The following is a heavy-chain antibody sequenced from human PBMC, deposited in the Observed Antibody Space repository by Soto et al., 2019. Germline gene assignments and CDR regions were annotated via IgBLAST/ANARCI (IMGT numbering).Heavy chain of an antibody. Sequence: TLSLTCAVSGDSISRGGYSWTWIRQPPGKALEWIGNIYDSGSTSYNPSLKSRVTMSVDTSKNQFSLRLTSVTAADTAVYFCARGSSSYYDYGMDVWGQGTTVTVSS. CDR3: ARGSSSYYDYGMDV. CDR1: GDSISRGGYS. D-gene: IGHD6-6*01. CDR2: IYDSGST. V-gene: IGHV4-30-2*01. J-gene: IGHJ6*02.